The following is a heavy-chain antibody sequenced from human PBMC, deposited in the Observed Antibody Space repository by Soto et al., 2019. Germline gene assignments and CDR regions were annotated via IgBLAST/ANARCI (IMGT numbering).Heavy chain of an antibody. CDR3: ARIRYYDSSNRPLNWFDP. D-gene: IGHD3-22*01. Sequence: QVTLKESGPVLVKPTETLTLTCTVSGFSLSNARMGVSWIRQPPGKALEWLAHIFSNDEKSYSTSLKSRLTISKDPSKSQVVLTMTNIDPVDTATYYCARIRYYDSSNRPLNWFDPWGQGTLVTVSS. CDR2: IFSNDEK. CDR1: GFSLSNARMG. V-gene: IGHV2-26*01. J-gene: IGHJ5*02.